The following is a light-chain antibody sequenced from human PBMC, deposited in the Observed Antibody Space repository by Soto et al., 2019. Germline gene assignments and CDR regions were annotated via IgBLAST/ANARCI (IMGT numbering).Light chain of an antibody. J-gene: IGKJ4*01. Sequence: EIVMTQSPATLSVSPGERASLSCRASQSVSSNLAWYQQKPGQTPGLLIYATSTRATGIPARFSGSGSGTEFTLTISSLQSEDFAVYYCQHYNNWPLTFGGGTKVDIK. CDR2: ATS. CDR3: QHYNNWPLT. V-gene: IGKV3-15*01. CDR1: QSVSSN.